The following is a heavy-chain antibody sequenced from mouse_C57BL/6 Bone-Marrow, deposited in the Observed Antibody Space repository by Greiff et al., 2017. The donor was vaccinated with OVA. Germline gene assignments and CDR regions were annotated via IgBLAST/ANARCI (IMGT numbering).Heavy chain of an antibody. CDR2: INPSSGYT. D-gene: IGHD2-3*01. V-gene: IGHV1-7*01. CDR1: GYTFTSYW. Sequence: VQLQQSGADLAKPGASVTLSCKASGYTFTSYWMHWVKQRPGQGLEWIGYINPSSGYTKYNQKFKDKATLTADKSTSTAYMQLSSLTYEDSAVYYCARWLLQYFDYWGQGTTLTVSS. J-gene: IGHJ2*01. CDR3: ARWLLQYFDY.